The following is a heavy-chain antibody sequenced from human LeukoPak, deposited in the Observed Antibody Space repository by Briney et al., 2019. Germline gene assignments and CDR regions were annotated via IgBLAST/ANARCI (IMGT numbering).Heavy chain of an antibody. V-gene: IGHV4-34*01. J-gene: IGHJ4*01. D-gene: IGHD4/OR15-4a*01. CDR3: AREGRMSMGIEY. CDR2: INHGGST. CDR1: GGSLSGYY. Sequence: SETLSLTCAVYGGSLSGYYWSWIRQSPGKGLEWIGEINHGGSTNYNPSLKSRVTMSVDTSKNHFSLKLSSVTAADTAVYFCAREGRMSMGIEYWGQGNLVPVSS.